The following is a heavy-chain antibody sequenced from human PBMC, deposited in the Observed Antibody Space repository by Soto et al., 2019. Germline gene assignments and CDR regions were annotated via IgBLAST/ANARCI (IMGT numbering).Heavy chain of an antibody. CDR2: IYYSGST. Sequence: QVQLQESGPGLVKPSQTLSLTCTVSGGSISSGGYYWSWIRQHPGKGLEWIGYIYYSGSTYYNPSLKSRVTISVDTSKNQFSLKLSSVTAADTAVYYCARKDCTNGVCPIDYWGQGTLVTVSS. V-gene: IGHV4-31*03. CDR1: GGSISSGGYY. J-gene: IGHJ4*02. CDR3: ARKDCTNGVCPIDY. D-gene: IGHD2-8*01.